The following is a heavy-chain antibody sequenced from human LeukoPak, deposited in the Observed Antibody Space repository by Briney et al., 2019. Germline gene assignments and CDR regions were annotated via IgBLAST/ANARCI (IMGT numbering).Heavy chain of an antibody. J-gene: IGHJ4*02. CDR3: ARTLYSSGEFDY. V-gene: IGHV1-46*01. Sequence: ASVKVSCKASGYTFTSYYMHWVRQAPGQGLEWMGIINPSGGSTSYAQKFQGRVTMTRHTSTSTVYMELSSLRSEDTALYYCARTLYSSGEFDYWGQGTLVTVSS. CDR1: GYTFTSYY. D-gene: IGHD6-19*01. CDR2: INPSGGST.